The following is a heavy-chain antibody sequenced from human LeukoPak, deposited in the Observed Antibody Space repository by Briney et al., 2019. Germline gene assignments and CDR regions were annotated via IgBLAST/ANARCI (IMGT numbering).Heavy chain of an antibody. CDR1: GGSINNDNYY. Sequence: SESLSLTCTVSGGSINNDNYYWGWIRQSPGKGLEWIGNIYYSGNSGNTYYNPSLKSRVTISVDTAKNQFSLNLSSVTAADTALYYCARLRDIGGYYFYYYFDSWCLGTLVSVSS. D-gene: IGHD3-22*01. J-gene: IGHJ4*02. CDR3: ARLRDIGGYYFYYYFDS. V-gene: IGHV4-39*01. CDR2: IYYSGNSGNT.